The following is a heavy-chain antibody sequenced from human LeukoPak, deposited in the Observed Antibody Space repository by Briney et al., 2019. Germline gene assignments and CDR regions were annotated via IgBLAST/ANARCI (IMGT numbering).Heavy chain of an antibody. J-gene: IGHJ6*03. CDR3: AREAGPARYQLGGYYMDV. V-gene: IGHV4-4*07. Sequence: PSETLSLTCTVSGGSISSYYWSWIRQPAGKGLEWIGRIYTSGSTNYNPSLKSRVTMSVDTSKNQFSLKLSSVTAADTAAYYCAREAGPARYQLGGYYMDVWGKGTTVTVSS. CDR2: IYTSGST. CDR1: GGSISSYY. D-gene: IGHD2-2*01.